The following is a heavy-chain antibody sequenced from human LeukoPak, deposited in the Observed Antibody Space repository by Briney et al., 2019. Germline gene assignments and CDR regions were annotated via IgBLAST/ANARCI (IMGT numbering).Heavy chain of an antibody. CDR1: GFTVSSNY. J-gene: IGHJ4*02. V-gene: IGHV3-23*01. CDR2: ISGSGGST. CDR3: ASEGYYYGSGSYYNY. Sequence: RTGGSLRLTCAASGFTVSSNYMSWVRQAPGKGLEWVSAISGSGGSTYYADSVKGRFTISRDNSKNTLYLQMNSLRAEDTAVYYCASEGYYYGSGSYYNYWGQGTLVTVSS. D-gene: IGHD3-10*01.